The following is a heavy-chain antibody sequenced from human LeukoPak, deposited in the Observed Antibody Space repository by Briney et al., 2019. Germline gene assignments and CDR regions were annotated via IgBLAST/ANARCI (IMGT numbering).Heavy chain of an antibody. D-gene: IGHD7-27*01. CDR1: GFTVSSNY. Sequence: RPGGSLRLSCAASGFTVSSNYMSWVRQAPGKGLEWVSVIYSGGGTYYADSVKGRFTISRDNSKNTLYLQMNSLRAEDTAVYYCARDTHLGNFDYWGQGTLVTVSS. J-gene: IGHJ4*02. CDR3: ARDTHLGNFDY. CDR2: IYSGGGT. V-gene: IGHV3-53*01.